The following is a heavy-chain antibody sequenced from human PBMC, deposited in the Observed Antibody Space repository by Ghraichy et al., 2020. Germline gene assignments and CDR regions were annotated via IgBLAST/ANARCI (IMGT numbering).Heavy chain of an antibody. CDR2: INTDTGNP. Sequence: ASVKVSCKASGYTFTKHALNWVRQAPGQGLEWMGWINTDTGNPRYAQAFTGRFVLSLDTSVSTAYLQINSLEPEDTAVYYCARAQESRDGDHNWFDPWGQGTLVTVSS. D-gene: IGHD4-17*01. J-gene: IGHJ5*02. V-gene: IGHV7-4-1*02. CDR3: ARAQESRDGDHNWFDP. CDR1: GYTFTKHA.